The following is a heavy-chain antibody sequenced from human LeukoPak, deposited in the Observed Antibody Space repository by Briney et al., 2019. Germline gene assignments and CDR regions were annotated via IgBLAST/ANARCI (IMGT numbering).Heavy chain of an antibody. CDR3: AKGMPIDSSGWYVGDY. Sequence: PGGSLRFSCAASGFTFSSYAMSWVRQAPGKGLEWVSAISGSGGSTYYADSVKGRFTISRDNSKNTLYLQMNSLRAEDTAVYYCAKGMPIDSSGWYVGDYWGQGTLVTVSS. CDR2: ISGSGGST. D-gene: IGHD6-19*01. V-gene: IGHV3-23*01. J-gene: IGHJ4*02. CDR1: GFTFSSYA.